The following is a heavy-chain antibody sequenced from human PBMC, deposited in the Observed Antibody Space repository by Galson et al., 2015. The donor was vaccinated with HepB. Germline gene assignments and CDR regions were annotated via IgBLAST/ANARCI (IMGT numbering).Heavy chain of an antibody. Sequence: SLRLSCAASGFTFDDYTMHWVRQAPGKGLEWVSLISWDGGRTYYADSVKGRFTISRDNSKNSLYLQMNSLRTEDTALYYCAKDSGSSWLYYFDYWGQGTLVTVSS. V-gene: IGHV3-43*01. CDR1: GFTFDDYT. J-gene: IGHJ4*02. CDR3: AKDSGSSWLYYFDY. CDR2: ISWDGGRT. D-gene: IGHD6-13*01.